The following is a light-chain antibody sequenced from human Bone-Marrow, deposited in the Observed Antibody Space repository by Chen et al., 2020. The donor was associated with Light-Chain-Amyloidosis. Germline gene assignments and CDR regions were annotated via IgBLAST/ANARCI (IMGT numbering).Light chain of an antibody. CDR3: QVWDRSSDRPV. CDR1: NIGSTS. Sequence: SYVLTQPSSVSVAPGQTATIACGGNNIGSTSVHWYQRTPGQAPLLVVYDDNDRPSGIPERLSGSNSGNTATLTISRVEGGDEADYYCQVWDRSSDRPVFGGGTKLTVL. V-gene: IGLV3-21*02. J-gene: IGLJ3*02. CDR2: DDN.